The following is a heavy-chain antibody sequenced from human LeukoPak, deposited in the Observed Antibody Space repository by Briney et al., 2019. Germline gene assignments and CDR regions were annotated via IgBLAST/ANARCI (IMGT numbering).Heavy chain of an antibody. CDR1: GFTFSDYY. CDR3: GLSSIHPSYYYGIDV. V-gene: IGHV3-11*01. Sequence: PGGSLRLSCAASGFTFSDYYMTWIRQAPGQGLDWVSYIDRSGDMVVYADSVKGRFTMSRDNAKNSLHLQMNSLRPEDSAVYYCGLSSIHPSYYYGIDVWGQGTTVSVSS. CDR2: IDRSGDMV. D-gene: IGHD3-3*02. J-gene: IGHJ6*02.